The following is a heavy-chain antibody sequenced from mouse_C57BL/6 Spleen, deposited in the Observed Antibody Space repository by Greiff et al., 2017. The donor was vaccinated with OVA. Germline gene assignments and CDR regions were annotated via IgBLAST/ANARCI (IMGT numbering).Heavy chain of an antibody. CDR3: ARRGPYGYDEGYFDV. V-gene: IGHV1-9*01. Sequence: QVQLQQSGAELMKPGASVKLSCKATGYTFTGYWIEWVKQRPGHGLEWIGEILPGSGGTNYNEKFKGKATFTADTSSNTAYMQLSSLTTEDSAIDYCARRGPYGYDEGYFDVWGTGTTVTVSS. D-gene: IGHD2-2*01. CDR1: GYTFTGYW. CDR2: ILPGSGGT. J-gene: IGHJ1*03.